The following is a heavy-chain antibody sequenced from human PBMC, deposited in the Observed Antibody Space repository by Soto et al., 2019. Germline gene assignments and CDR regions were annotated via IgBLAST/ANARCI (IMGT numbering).Heavy chain of an antibody. CDR3: ARSVHYDFWSGYPNYYYYGMDG. CDR1: GFTFSSYS. D-gene: IGHD3-3*01. CDR2: ISSSSSYI. Sequence: GGSLRLSCAASGFTFSSYSMNWVRQAPGKGLEWVSSISSSSSYIYYADSVKGRFTISRDNAKNSLYLQMNSLRAEDTAVYYCARSVHYDFWSGYPNYYYYGMDGWGQGTTVTVSS. J-gene: IGHJ6*02. V-gene: IGHV3-21*01.